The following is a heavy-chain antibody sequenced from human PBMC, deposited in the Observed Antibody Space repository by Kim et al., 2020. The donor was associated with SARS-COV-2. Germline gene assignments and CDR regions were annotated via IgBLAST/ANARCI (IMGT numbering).Heavy chain of an antibody. CDR2: TYYRSKWYN. J-gene: IGHJ6*02. CDR3: ARVPRYDFWSGYYGYYYYGMDV. CDR1: GDSVSSNSAA. D-gene: IGHD3-3*01. Sequence: SQTLSLTCAISGDSVSSNSAAWNWIRQSPSRGLEWLGRTYYRSKWYNDYAVSVKSRITINPDTSKNQFSLQLNSVTPEDTAVYYCARVPRYDFWSGYYGYYYYGMDVWGQGTTVTVSS. V-gene: IGHV6-1*01.